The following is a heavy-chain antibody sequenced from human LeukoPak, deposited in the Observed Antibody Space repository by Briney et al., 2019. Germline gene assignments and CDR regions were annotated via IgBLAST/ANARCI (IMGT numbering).Heavy chain of an antibody. J-gene: IGHJ6*03. V-gene: IGHV3-7*01. CDR1: GFTFSSYW. CDR2: IKQDGSEK. D-gene: IGHD3-3*01. Sequence: SGGSLRLSCAASGFTFSSYWMSWVRQAPGKGLEWVANIKQDGSEKYYVDSVKGRFTISRDNAKNSLYLQMNSLRAEDTAVYYCARAGPTYYDFWSGYPYYMDVWGKGTTVTVSS. CDR3: ARAGPTYYDFWSGYPYYMDV.